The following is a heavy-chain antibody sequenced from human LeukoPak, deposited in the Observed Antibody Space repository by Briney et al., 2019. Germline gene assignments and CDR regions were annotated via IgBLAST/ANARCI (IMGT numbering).Heavy chain of an antibody. D-gene: IGHD5-18*01. Sequence: GGSLRLSCAASGFTFGSYAMSWVRQAPGKGLEWVAGIFGSGGSPHYADPVKGRFTISRDNSRNTVYLQINSLRAEDTAVYYCGKTTVGYSSGQKPAWPVDYWGQGTLVTVSS. V-gene: IGHV3-23*01. CDR3: GKTTVGYSSGQKPAWPVDY. J-gene: IGHJ4*02. CDR1: GFTFGSYA. CDR2: IFGSGGSP.